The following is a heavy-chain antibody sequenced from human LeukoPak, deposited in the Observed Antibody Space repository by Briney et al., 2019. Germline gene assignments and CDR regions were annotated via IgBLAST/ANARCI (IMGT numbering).Heavy chain of an antibody. D-gene: IGHD6-13*01. CDR2: IYCSGST. V-gene: IGHV4-39*01. CDR3: ASRDIAAAGTGEYFQH. CDR1: GGSISSSSYY. J-gene: IGHJ1*01. Sequence: PSETQSLTCTVSGGSISSSSYYWGWIRQPPGKGLEWIGSIYCSGSTYYNPSLKSRVTISVDTSKNQFSLKLSSVTAADTAVYYCASRDIAAAGTGEYFQHWGQGTLVTVSS.